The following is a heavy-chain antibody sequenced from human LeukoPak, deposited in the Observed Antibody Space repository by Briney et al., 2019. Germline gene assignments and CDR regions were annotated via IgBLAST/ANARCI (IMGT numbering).Heavy chain of an antibody. D-gene: IGHD2-2*01. J-gene: IGHJ3*02. V-gene: IGHV3-30-3*01. Sequence: GRSLRLSCAASGFTFSSYAMHWVRQAPGKGLEWVAVISYDGSNKYYADSVKGRFTISRDNSKNTLYLQMNSLRAEDTAVYYCASEAYHAFDIWCQGTMVTVSS. CDR1: GFTFSSYA. CDR3: ASEAYHAFDI. CDR2: ISYDGSNK.